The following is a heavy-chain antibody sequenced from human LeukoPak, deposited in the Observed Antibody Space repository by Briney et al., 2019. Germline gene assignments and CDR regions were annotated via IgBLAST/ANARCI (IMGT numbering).Heavy chain of an antibody. Sequence: ASVKVSCKAFGYTFTNYGLTWVRQAPGQGLEWMGWITAYNGNTNYAQKFQGRVTMTTDTPTSTAFMELRSLRSDDTAVYYCAREEWGPQGINYYYGMDVWGQGTTVTVSS. CDR1: GYTFTNYG. V-gene: IGHV1-18*01. CDR3: AREEWGPQGINYYYGMDV. J-gene: IGHJ6*02. D-gene: IGHD3-3*01. CDR2: ITAYNGNT.